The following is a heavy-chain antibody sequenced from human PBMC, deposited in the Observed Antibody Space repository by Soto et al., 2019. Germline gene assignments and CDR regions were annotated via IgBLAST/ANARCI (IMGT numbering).Heavy chain of an antibody. CDR3: ARVPEAGTHSFDY. J-gene: IGHJ4*02. CDR1: GGSVSSGSYY. D-gene: IGHD6-13*01. V-gene: IGHV4-61*01. CDR2: IYYSGST. Sequence: QVQLQESGPGLVKPSETLSLTCTVSGGSVSSGSYYWSWIRQPPGKGLEWIGYIYYSGSTNYNPSLKSRVTISVDTSKNQFSLKLSSVTAADTAVYYCARVPEAGTHSFDYWGQGTLVTVSS.